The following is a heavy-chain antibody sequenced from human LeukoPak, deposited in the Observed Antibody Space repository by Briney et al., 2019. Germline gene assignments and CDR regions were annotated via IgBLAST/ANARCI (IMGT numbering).Heavy chain of an antibody. CDR2: IIPIFGTA. J-gene: IGHJ4*02. V-gene: IGHV1-69*06. CDR1: GGTFSSYA. CDR3: ARDNPLMYDY. Sequence: ASVKVSCKASGGTFSSYAISWVRQAPGQGLEWMGGIIPIFGTANYAQKFQGRVTITADKSTSTAHMELSSLRSEDTAVYYCARDNPLMYDYWGQGTLVTVSS. D-gene: IGHD3-16*01.